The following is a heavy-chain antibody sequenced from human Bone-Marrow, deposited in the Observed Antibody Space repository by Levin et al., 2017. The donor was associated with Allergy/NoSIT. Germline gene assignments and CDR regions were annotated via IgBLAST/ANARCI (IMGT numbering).Heavy chain of an antibody. J-gene: IGHJ4*02. CDR2: IYYSGST. CDR3: ARRSDGWAKGEVTASTFDY. D-gene: IGHD2-21*02. Sequence: SETLSLTCTVSGGSISSSSYYWGWIRQPPGKGLEWIGSIYYSGSTYYNPSLKSRVTISVDTSKNQFSLKLSSVTAADTAVYYCARRSDGWAKGEVTASTFDYWGQGTLVTVSS. CDR1: GGSISSSSYY. V-gene: IGHV4-39*01.